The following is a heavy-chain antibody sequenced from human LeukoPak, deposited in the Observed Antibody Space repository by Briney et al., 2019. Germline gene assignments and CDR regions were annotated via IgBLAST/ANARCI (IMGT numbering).Heavy chain of an antibody. CDR3: ASKVTTGY. J-gene: IGHJ4*02. D-gene: IGHD4-17*01. Sequence: GGSLRLSCVVSGFTVNSNYMSWVRQAPGKGLEWVSVIYSGGTTNYADSVMGRFIVYRDNSKNTLYLQMNSLRVEDTAVYYCASKVTTGYWGQGTLVTVSS. CDR2: IYSGGTT. V-gene: IGHV3-66*01. CDR1: GFTVNSNY.